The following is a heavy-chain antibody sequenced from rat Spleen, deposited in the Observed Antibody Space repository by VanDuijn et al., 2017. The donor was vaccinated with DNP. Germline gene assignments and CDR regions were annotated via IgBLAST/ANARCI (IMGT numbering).Heavy chain of an antibody. V-gene: IGHV5-7*01. J-gene: IGHJ4*01. CDR2: ISYDGSST. Sequence: EVQLVESGGGLVQPGRSLKLSCAASGFTFSDYNMAWVRQAPKKGLEWVATISYDGSSTYYRDSVKGRFTISRDNAKSTLYLQMDSLRSEDTATYYCARHTMGVMDAWGQGASVTVSS. CDR3: ARHTMGVMDA. D-gene: IGHD1-7*01. CDR1: GFTFSDYN.